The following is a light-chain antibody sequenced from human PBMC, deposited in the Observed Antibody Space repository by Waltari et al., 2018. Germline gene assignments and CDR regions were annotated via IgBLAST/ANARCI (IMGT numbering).Light chain of an antibody. J-gene: IGLJ3*02. Sequence: QSALIQPASVSGSPGQSLTMSCTETNSAVGTYNLVSWYHQHPGNAPKLTIYEGNKRPSGVASRFSGSKSGNTASRTISGLQAEDEADYYCSSYAGSSSPRVFGGGTKLTVL. CDR2: EGN. CDR1: NSAVGTYNL. CDR3: SSYAGSSSPRV. V-gene: IGLV2-23*01.